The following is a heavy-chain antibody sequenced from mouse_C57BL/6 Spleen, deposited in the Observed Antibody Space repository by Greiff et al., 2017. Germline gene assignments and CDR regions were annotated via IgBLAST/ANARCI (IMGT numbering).Heavy chain of an antibody. J-gene: IGHJ4*01. CDR2: IDPETGGT. D-gene: IGHD1-1*01. CDR1: GYTFTDYE. Sequence: QVQLKESGAELVRPGASVTLSCKASGYTFTDYEMHWVKQTPVHGLEWIGAIDPETGGTAYNQKFKGKAILTADKSSSTAYMELRSLTSEDSAVYYCTNYYGSSYESPHYAMDYWGQGTSVTVSS. V-gene: IGHV1-15*01. CDR3: TNYYGSSYESPHYAMDY.